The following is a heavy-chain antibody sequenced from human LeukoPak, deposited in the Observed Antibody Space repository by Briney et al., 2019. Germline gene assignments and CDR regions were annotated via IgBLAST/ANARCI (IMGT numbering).Heavy chain of an antibody. CDR1: GGSISSSNW. J-gene: IGHJ4*02. D-gene: IGHD2-15*01. Sequence: PSGTLSLTCAVSGGSISSSNWWSWVRQPPGKGLEWIGEIYHSGSTNYNPSLKSRVTISVDKSKNQFSLKLSSVTAEDTAVYYCARTVVVAATPWFFDYWGQGTLVTVSS. CDR3: ARTVVVAATPWFFDY. CDR2: IYHSGST. V-gene: IGHV4-4*02.